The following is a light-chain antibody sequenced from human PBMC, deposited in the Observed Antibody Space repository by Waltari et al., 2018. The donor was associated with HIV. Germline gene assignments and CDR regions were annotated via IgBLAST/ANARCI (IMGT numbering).Light chain of an antibody. V-gene: IGLV3-25*03. CDR1: TLSNQY. Sequence: SYDLTQPPSVSVSPGQTARTTCSGDTLSNQYSYWYQQKSGQAPVLVIFRDIERPSGIPERFAGSRSGATVTLTISGVHAEDEAYYYCQSADNSGTYVFATGTQVTVL. CDR2: RDI. CDR3: QSADNSGTYV. J-gene: IGLJ1*01.